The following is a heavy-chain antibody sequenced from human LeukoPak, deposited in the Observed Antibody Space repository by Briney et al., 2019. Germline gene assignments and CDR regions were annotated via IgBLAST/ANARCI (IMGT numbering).Heavy chain of an antibody. D-gene: IGHD2/OR15-2a*01. J-gene: IGHJ3*02. CDR1: GFTFSSYA. CDR2: ISYDGSNK. Sequence: PGGSLRLSCAASGFTFSSYAMHWVRQAPGKGLEWVAVISYDGSNKYYADSVKGRFTISRDNSKNTLYLQMNSLRAEDTAVYYCARDEIVDGAFDIWAKGQWSPSPQ. CDR3: ARDEIVDGAFDI. V-gene: IGHV3-30*04.